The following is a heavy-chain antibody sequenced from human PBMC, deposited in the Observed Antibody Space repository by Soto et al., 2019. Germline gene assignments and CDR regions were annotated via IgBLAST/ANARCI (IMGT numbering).Heavy chain of an antibody. J-gene: IGHJ5*02. D-gene: IGHD6-13*01. CDR2: VSHRGST. Sequence: SETLSLTYAVNGGSFTGYYGCWIRQSPGKGLEWIGEVSHRGSTNYNPSLKSRVTISIDTSKNQFFLKLNSVTAADTGMYYCARHGASTWYYFAPWARGPVVPVPS. CDR1: GGSFTGYY. CDR3: ARHGASTWYYFAP. V-gene: IGHV4-34*01.